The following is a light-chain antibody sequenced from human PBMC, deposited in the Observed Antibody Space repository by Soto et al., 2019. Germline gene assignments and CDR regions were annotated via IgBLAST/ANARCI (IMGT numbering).Light chain of an antibody. CDR2: DAS. J-gene: IGKJ1*01. V-gene: IGKV1-5*01. CDR1: QSISSW. CDR3: QQFNSYSGT. Sequence: DIQMTQSPSTLSASVGDRVTITCRASQSISSWLAWYQQKPGKAPKLLIYDASSLESGVPSRFSGSGSGTEFTLTISSLQPDDFATYYCQQFNSYSGTSCQGTNVDIK.